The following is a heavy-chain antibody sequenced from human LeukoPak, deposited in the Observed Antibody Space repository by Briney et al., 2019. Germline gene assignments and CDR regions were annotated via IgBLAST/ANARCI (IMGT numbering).Heavy chain of an antibody. Sequence: PGGSLRLSCAASGFTFSSYSMNWVRQAPGKGLEGVSSISSSSSYIYYADSVKGRFPISRDNAKNSLYLQMNSLRAEDTAVYYCARDKITYSNYSPPDYWGQGTLVTVSS. D-gene: IGHD4-11*01. CDR1: GFTFSSYS. CDR3: ARDKITYSNYSPPDY. CDR2: ISSSSSYI. J-gene: IGHJ4*02. V-gene: IGHV3-21*01.